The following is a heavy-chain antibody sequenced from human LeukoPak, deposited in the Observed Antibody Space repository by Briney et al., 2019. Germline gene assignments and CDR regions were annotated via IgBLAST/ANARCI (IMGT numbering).Heavy chain of an antibody. CDR2: VYHTGTS. Sequence: SETLSLTCSVSGASINDYYWTWIRQPPGKGLEWIGYVYHTGTSGYHPSLKSRVAMTLDTSKNQVSLKLSSVTAADTAVYFCTRVVNGGHFDYWGQGTLVTVSS. D-gene: IGHD2-8*01. J-gene: IGHJ4*02. CDR3: TRVVNGGHFDY. V-gene: IGHV4-59*12. CDR1: GASINDYY.